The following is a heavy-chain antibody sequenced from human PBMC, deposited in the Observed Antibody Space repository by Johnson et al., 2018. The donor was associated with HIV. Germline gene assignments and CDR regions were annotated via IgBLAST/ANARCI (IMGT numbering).Heavy chain of an antibody. CDR2: IGTAGST. V-gene: IGHV3-66*01. D-gene: IGHD6-19*01. CDR1: GFTFSDYY. Sequence: VQLVESGGGLVKPGGSLRLSCAASGFTFSDYYMSWIRQAPGKGLEWVSGIGTAGSTYYADSVQGRFTISRDNSKNTLYLQMNSLRAEDTAVYYCAREGGAVASRGFDIWGQGTMVTVSS. CDR3: AREGGAVASRGFDI. J-gene: IGHJ3*02.